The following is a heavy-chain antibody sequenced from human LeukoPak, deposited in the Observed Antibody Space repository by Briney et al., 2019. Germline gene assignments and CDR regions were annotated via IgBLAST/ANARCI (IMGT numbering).Heavy chain of an antibody. J-gene: IGHJ4*02. CDR1: GFTFGDYA. Sequence: GGSLRLSRTPSGFTFGDYAMNWFSLAPGKGLVWVVFIISKAYGGTTEYAASVKGRFTLSRDDSKSIAYLQMNSLKSEDTAVYYCTRDRGVYSGYDSHYFDYWGQGTLVTVSS. CDR2: IISKAYGGTT. CDR3: TRDRGVYSGYDSHYFDY. V-gene: IGHV3-49*03. D-gene: IGHD5-12*01.